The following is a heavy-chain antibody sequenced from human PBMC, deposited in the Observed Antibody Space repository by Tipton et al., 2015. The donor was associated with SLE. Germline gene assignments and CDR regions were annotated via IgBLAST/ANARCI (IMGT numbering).Heavy chain of an antibody. CDR2: VFYSVST. CDR1: GGSISGFY. Sequence: LRLSCAVSGGSISGFYWSWIRQPPGKGLEWIGYVFYSVSTNYNPSLKSRVKISADTSKKQVSPKLSSVTAADTAVYYCARRGWNGKGDWVDPWGQGILVTVSS. CDR3: ARRGWNGKGDWVDP. D-gene: IGHD1-1*01. V-gene: IGHV4-59*08. J-gene: IGHJ5*02.